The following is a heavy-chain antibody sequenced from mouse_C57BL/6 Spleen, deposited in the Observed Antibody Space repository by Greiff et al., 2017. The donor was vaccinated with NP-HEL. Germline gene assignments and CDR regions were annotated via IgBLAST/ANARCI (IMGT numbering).Heavy chain of an antibody. D-gene: IGHD4-1*02. J-gene: IGHJ3*01. Sequence: EVQLQQSGPVLVKPGASVKMSCKASGYTFTDYYMNWVKQSHGKSLEWIGVINPYNGGTSYNQKLKGKATLTVDKSSSTSYMELNSLTSEDSAFDYCARGATGTGFAYWGQGTRVTVAA. CDR1: GYTFTDYY. CDR2: INPYNGGT. CDR3: ARGATGTGFAY. V-gene: IGHV1-19*01.